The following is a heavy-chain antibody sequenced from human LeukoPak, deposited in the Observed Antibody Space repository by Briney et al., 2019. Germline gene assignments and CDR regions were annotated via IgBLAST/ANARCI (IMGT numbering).Heavy chain of an antibody. V-gene: IGHV4-59*01. CDR2: IYYSGST. J-gene: IGHJ4*02. CDR3: AREDSSRVYFDY. D-gene: IGHD4-11*01. Sequence: PSETLSLTCTVSGGSISSYYWSWIRQPPGKGLEWIGYIYYSGSTNYNPSLKSRVSISLDTSKNQFSLKLSSVTAADTAVYYCAREDSSRVYFDYWGQGSLVTVSS. CDR1: GGSISSYY.